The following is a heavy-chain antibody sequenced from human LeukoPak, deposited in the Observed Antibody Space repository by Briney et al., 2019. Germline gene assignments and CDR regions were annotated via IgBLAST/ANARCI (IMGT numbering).Heavy chain of an antibody. CDR1: GYTFTGYY. Sequence: ASVKVSCKASGYTFTGYYMHWVRQAPGQGLEWMGRINPNSGGTNYAQKFQGRVTMTRDTSNSTAYMELSRLRSDDTAVYYCARGGEITFGGVIVTPDDWGQGTLVTVSS. CDR2: INPNSGGT. CDR3: ARGGEITFGGVIVTPDD. V-gene: IGHV1-2*06. J-gene: IGHJ4*02. D-gene: IGHD3-16*02.